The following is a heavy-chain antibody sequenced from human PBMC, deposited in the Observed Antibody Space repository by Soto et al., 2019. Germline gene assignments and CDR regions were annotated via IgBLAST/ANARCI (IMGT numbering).Heavy chain of an antibody. D-gene: IGHD6-19*01. CDR1: GFTFNHYA. J-gene: IGHJ4*02. CDR3: ARDPVAVTGSFVDS. Sequence: QVQLLESGGGVVQPGRSLRLSCAVSGFTFNHYAFHWVHQAPGKGLEWVSVISYDGREIYYADPVKGRFTISRDSSNNMVYLYMNSLRPDDTAVYYCARDPVAVTGSFVDSWGQGTLVTVSS. V-gene: IGHV3-30-3*01. CDR2: ISYDGREI.